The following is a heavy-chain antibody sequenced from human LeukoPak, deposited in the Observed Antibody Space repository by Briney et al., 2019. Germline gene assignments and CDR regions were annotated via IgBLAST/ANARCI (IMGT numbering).Heavy chain of an antibody. CDR2: IKQDGSEK. Sequence: GGSLRLSCAASGFTFSSYWMSWVCQAPGKGLEWVANIKQDGSEKYYVDSVKGRFTISRDNSKSTLYLQMNSLRGDDTAVYYCARDYGDYGLDYWGQGALVTVAS. CDR1: GFTFSSYW. V-gene: IGHV3-7*03. D-gene: IGHD4-17*01. CDR3: ARDYGDYGLDY. J-gene: IGHJ4*02.